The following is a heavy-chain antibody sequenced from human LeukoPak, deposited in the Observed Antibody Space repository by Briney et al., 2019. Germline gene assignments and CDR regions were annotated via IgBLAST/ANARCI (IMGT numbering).Heavy chain of an antibody. V-gene: IGHV3-23*01. CDR3: VRPFMLRGDQTDY. D-gene: IGHD3-10*01. CDR2: ISRGGDRT. CDR1: GGSISSGGYY. Sequence: PSETLSLTCTVSGGSISSGGYYWSWVRQAPGKGLEWVSGISRGGDRTEYADSVKGRFTISRGNSKNTLDLQMNSLRAEDTAEYYCVRPFMLRGDQTDYWGQGTLVTVSS. J-gene: IGHJ4*02.